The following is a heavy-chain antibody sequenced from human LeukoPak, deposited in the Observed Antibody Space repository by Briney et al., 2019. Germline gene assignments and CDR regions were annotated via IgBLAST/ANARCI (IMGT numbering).Heavy chain of an antibody. J-gene: IGHJ5*02. V-gene: IGHV3-23*01. D-gene: IGHD3-22*01. Sequence: QSGGSLRLSCAASGFTFNNYGMSWVRQAPGKGLEWVSAISGSGGSTYYADSVKGRFTISRDNSKNTLYLQMNSLRAEDTAVYYCAKDRPDYYDSSGIPTATWGQGTLVTVSS. CDR3: AKDRPDYYDSSGIPTAT. CDR2: ISGSGGST. CDR1: GFTFNNYG.